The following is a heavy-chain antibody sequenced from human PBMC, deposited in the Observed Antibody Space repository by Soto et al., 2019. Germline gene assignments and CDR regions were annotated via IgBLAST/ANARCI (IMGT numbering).Heavy chain of an antibody. CDR3: ARGRESYNWNDVGY. D-gene: IGHD1-1*01. J-gene: IGHJ4*02. CDR1: GFTFSTFA. V-gene: IGHV3-23*01. CDR2: ISVSGSST. Sequence: GGSLRLSCAASGFTFSTFAMNWVRQAPGKGLEGVSGISVSGSSTYYTDSVKGRFTISRDNSKNTLYLQMNSLRVEDTAVYYCARGRESYNWNDVGYWGQGTLVTVSS.